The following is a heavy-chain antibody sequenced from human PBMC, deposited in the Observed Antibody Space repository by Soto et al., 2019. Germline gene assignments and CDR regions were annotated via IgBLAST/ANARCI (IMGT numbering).Heavy chain of an antibody. Sequence: ASVKVSCKASGYTFTNYGISWVRQAPGQGLEWMGWISAYNGNTNYAQKLQGRVTMTTDTSTSTAYMELRSLRSDDTAVYYCARDSPYYYDSSGYYSFDYWGQGTLVTVSS. CDR2: ISAYNGNT. D-gene: IGHD3-22*01. J-gene: IGHJ4*02. CDR3: ARDSPYYYDSSGYYSFDY. CDR1: GYTFTNYG. V-gene: IGHV1-18*01.